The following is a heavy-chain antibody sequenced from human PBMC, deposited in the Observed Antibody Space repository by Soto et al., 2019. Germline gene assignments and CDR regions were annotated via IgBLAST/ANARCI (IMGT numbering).Heavy chain of an antibody. CDR3: ARDERAFCASDTCEYSFDY. CDR2: ISAYNGLT. CDR1: GYTITSDG. D-gene: IGHD2-21*02. J-gene: IGHJ4*02. V-gene: IGHV1-18*04. Sequence: QVQLVQSGAEVKRPGASVKVSCKTSGYTITSDGVSWVRQAPGLGREGRGFISAYNGLTASAPKVQGRLTMTIDRSTSTAYMELMSLRSDDTAVYYCARDERAFCASDTCEYSFDYWGQGTLVTVS.